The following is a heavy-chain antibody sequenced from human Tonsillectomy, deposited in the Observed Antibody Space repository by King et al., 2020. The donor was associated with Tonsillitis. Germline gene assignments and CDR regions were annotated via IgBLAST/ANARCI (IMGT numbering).Heavy chain of an antibody. Sequence: VQLVESGAEVKKPGASVKVSCKASGYTFTGYYMHWVRQAPGQGLEWMGWINPNSGCTNYAQKFQGRVTMTRDTSISTAYMELSRLRSDDTAVYYCARDLGYCSSTSCLNWFDPWGQGTLVTVSS. CDR2: INPNSGCT. CDR1: GYTFTGYY. J-gene: IGHJ5*02. CDR3: ARDLGYCSSTSCLNWFDP. D-gene: IGHD2-2*01. V-gene: IGHV1-2*02.